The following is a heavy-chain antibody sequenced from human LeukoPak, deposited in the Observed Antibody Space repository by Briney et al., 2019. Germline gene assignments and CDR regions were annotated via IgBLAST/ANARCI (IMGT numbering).Heavy chain of an antibody. CDR2: ISSSGSTI. CDR1: GFTFSDNY. CDR3: ARDSVRAAAGTLDY. D-gene: IGHD6-13*01. Sequence: PGGSLRLSCAASGFTFSDNYMNWVRQAPGKGLEWVSYISSSGSTIYYADSVKGRFTISRDNAKNSLYLQMNSLRAEDTAVYYCARDSVRAAAGTLDYWGQGTLVTVSS. V-gene: IGHV3-11*04. J-gene: IGHJ4*02.